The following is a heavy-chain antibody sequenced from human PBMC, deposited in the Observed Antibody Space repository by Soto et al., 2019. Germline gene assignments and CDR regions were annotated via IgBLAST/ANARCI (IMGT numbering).Heavy chain of an antibody. Sequence: GGSLRLSCAASGFTFSSYGMHWVRQAPGKGLEWVAVISYDGSNKYYADSVKGRFTISRDNSKNTLYLQMNSLRAEDTAVYYWAKDRFLGWYYFDYWGQGTLVTVSS. J-gene: IGHJ4*02. D-gene: IGHD3-3*01. CDR2: ISYDGSNK. CDR1: GFTFSSYG. V-gene: IGHV3-30*18. CDR3: AKDRFLGWYYFDY.